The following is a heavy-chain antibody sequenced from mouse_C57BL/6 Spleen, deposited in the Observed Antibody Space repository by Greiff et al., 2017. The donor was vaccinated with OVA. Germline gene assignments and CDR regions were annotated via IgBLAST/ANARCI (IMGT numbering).Heavy chain of an antibody. D-gene: IGHD1-1*01. V-gene: IGHV1-59*01. CDR1: GYTFTSYW. CDR3: ARSGYYYGSPAWFAY. Sequence: VQLQQPGAELVRPGTSVKLSCKASGYTFTSYWMHWVKQRPGQGLEWIGVIDPSDSYTNYNQKFKGKATLTVDTSSSTAYMQLSSLTSEDSAVYYCARSGYYYGSPAWFAYWGQGTLVTVSA. CDR2: IDPSDSYT. J-gene: IGHJ3*01.